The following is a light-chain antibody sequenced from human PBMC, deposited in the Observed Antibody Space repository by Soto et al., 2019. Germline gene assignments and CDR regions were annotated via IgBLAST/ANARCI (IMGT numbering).Light chain of an antibody. V-gene: IGLV8-61*01. CDR1: SGSVSSSYY. CDR2: RTD. J-gene: IGLJ2*01. Sequence: QTVVTQEPSFSVSPGGTVTLTCGLTSGSVSSSYYPSWYQQTPGQAPRTLISRTDSRSSGVPDRFSGSILGNKAALTITGAQADDESDYYCVLYMGSGISVFGGGTKLPVL. CDR3: VLYMGSGISV.